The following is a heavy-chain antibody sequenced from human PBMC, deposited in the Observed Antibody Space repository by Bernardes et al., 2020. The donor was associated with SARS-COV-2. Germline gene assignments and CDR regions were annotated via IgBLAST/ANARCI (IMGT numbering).Heavy chain of an antibody. D-gene: IGHD3-3*01. V-gene: IGHV3-66*02. CDR1: GFTVSSSY. CDR3: AREASFVEWLSIPQGADY. CDR2: IYSVGST. J-gene: IGHJ4*02. Sequence: GGSLRLSCTASGFTVSSSYMSWVRQSPGKGLEWVSLIYSVGSTYYADSVKGRFTISRDTSKNTLYLQMNSLRAEDTAVYYCAREASFVEWLSIPQGADYWGQGTLVTVSS.